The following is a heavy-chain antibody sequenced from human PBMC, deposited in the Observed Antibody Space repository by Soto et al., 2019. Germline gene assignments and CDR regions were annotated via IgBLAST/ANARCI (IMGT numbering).Heavy chain of an antibody. CDR2: INADNGNT. D-gene: IGHD3-9*01. CDR3: AREHALLTGYYSFDY. CDR1: GYTFPDYL. J-gene: IGHJ4*02. V-gene: IGHV1-3*01. Sequence: ASVKVSCKXSGYTFPDYLIHWLRQAPGQGLEWMGWINADNGNTKNSQKFQDRVTFNRDASASTVYMELSSLTSEDTAVYYCAREHALLTGYYSFDYWGQGTLVTVSS.